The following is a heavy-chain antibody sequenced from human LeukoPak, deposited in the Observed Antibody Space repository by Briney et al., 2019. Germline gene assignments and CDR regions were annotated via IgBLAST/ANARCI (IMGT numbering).Heavy chain of an antibody. CDR3: ARTVRYCSGGSCYSGLMDYFDY. J-gene: IGHJ4*02. Sequence: GASVKVSCKASGGTFSSYAISWVRQAPGQGLEWMGSIIRILGIANYAQKFQGRVTITADKSTSTAYMELSSLRSEDTAVYYCARTVRYCSGGSCYSGLMDYFDYWGQGTLVTVSS. V-gene: IGHV1-69*04. D-gene: IGHD2-15*01. CDR1: GGTFSSYA. CDR2: IIRILGIA.